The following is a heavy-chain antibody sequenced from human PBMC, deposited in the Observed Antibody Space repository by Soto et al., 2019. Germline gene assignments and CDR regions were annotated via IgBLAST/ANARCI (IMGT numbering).Heavy chain of an antibody. CDR1: GFIFSNFA. V-gene: IGHV3-23*01. J-gene: IGHJ6*02. CDR2: ITGSGSSR. CDR3: ARARRYFYDGVGYRYGVDV. Sequence: PGGSLRLSCAASGFIFSNFAMTWVRQAPGKGLEWVSGITGSGSSRYHADSVKGRFTISRDNSKNTLYLQMNSLRVDDTAVYYCARARRYFYDGVGYRYGVDVWGQGTTVTVSS. D-gene: IGHD3-22*01.